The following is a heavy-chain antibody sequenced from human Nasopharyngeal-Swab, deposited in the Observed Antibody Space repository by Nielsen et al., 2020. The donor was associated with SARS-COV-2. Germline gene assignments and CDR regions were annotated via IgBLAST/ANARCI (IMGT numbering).Heavy chain of an antibody. V-gene: IGHV3-23*01. Sequence: GGSLRLSCAGYGFTFSSYAMSWVRQAPGKGLEWVSVISGSGGSTYYADSVKGRFTISRDNSKNTRYLQMNSLRAEDTAVYYCARYDDYYDSSGYAYWGQGTLVTVSS. CDR2: ISGSGGST. D-gene: IGHD3-22*01. CDR1: GFTFSSYA. J-gene: IGHJ4*02. CDR3: ARYDDYYDSSGYAY.